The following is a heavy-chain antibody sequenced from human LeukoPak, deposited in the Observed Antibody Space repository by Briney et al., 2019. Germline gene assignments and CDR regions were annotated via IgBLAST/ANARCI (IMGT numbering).Heavy chain of an antibody. J-gene: IGHJ3*02. CDR2: ISAYNGHT. D-gene: IGHD1-26*01. V-gene: IGHV1-18*01. Sequence: EASVKVSCKASGYTFISYGISWVRQAPGQGLEWMGWISAYNGHTNYAQKFQGRVTMTTDTSTSTAYMELRSLRSDDTAVYYCARGGRWELPRPYAFDIWGQGTMVTVSS. CDR1: GYTFISYG. CDR3: ARGGRWELPRPYAFDI.